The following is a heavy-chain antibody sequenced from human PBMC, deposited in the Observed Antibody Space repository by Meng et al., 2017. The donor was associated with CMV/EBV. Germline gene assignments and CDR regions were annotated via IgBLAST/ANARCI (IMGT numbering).Heavy chain of an antibody. Sequence: RYSMNWVRQAQGKGLEWVSSISSSSSYIYYADSVKGRFTISRDNAKNSLYLQMNSLRAEDTAVYYCARDVGGTMVRGVIIDPYYFDYWGQGTLVTVSS. V-gene: IGHV3-21*01. CDR2: ISSSSSYI. D-gene: IGHD3-10*01. CDR3: ARDVGGTMVRGVIIDPYYFDY. J-gene: IGHJ4*02. CDR1: RYS.